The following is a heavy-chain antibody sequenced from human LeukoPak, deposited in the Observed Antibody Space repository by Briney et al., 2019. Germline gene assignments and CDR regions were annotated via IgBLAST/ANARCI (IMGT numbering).Heavy chain of an antibody. J-gene: IGHJ6*03. CDR3: ARAPDAYKYYYYYMDV. CDR1: GYTFTSYG. D-gene: IGHD1-1*01. Sequence: GASVKVSCKASGYTFTSYGISWVRQAPGQGLEWMGLINPNSGGTNYAQKFQGRVTMTRDTSISTAYMELSRLRSDDTAVYYCARAPDAYKYYYYYMDVWGKGTTVTVSS. CDR2: INPNSGGT. V-gene: IGHV1-2*02.